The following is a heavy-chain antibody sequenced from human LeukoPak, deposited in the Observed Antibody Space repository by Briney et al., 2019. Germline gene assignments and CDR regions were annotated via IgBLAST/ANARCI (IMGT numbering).Heavy chain of an antibody. D-gene: IGHD3-10*01. V-gene: IGHV1-69*13. CDR3: ARWSRGFGELLSYFDY. Sequence: SVTVSCKASGGSFSSYAISWVRQAPGQGLEWMGGIIPIFGTANYAQKFQGRVTITADESTSTAYMELSSLRSEDTAVYYCARWSRGFGELLSYFDYWGQGTLVTVSS. CDR1: GGSFSSYA. CDR2: IIPIFGTA. J-gene: IGHJ4*02.